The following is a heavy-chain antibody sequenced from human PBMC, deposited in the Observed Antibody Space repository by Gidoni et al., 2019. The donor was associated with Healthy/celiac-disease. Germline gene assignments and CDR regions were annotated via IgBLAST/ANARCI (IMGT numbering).Heavy chain of an antibody. CDR1: GFTFSNAW. J-gene: IGHJ4*02. CDR2: IKSKTDGGTT. D-gene: IGHD6-13*01. V-gene: IGHV3-15*01. Sequence: EVQLVESGGGLVKPGGSLRLSCAASGFTFSNAWMSWVRQAPGKGLEWVGRIKSKTDGGTTDYAATVKGRFTISRDDSKNTLYLQMNSLKTEDTAVYYCTTEGGSSSWETYFDYWGQGTLVTVSS. CDR3: TTEGGSSSWETYFDY.